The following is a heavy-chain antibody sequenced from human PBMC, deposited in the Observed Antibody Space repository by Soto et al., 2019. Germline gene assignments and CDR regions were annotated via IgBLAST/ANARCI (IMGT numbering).Heavy chain of an antibody. CDR3: ARHSSSWYPDY. V-gene: IGHV4-59*08. Sequence: SETLSLTCTVSGSSISSYYWSWIRQPPGKGLEWIGYIYYSGSTNYNPSLKSRVTISVDTSKNQFSLNLSSVTAPDPAGYYCARHSSSWYPDYWGRGTQVT. D-gene: IGHD6-13*01. J-gene: IGHJ4*02. CDR1: GSSISSYY. CDR2: IYYSGST.